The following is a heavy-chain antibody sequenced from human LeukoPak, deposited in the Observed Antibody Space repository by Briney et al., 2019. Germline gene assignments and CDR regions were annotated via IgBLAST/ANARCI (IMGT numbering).Heavy chain of an antibody. CDR2: IYYSGST. V-gene: IGHV4-31*03. CDR1: GGSISSGGYY. J-gene: IGHJ4*02. CDR3: ARVRKWLQLGDY. D-gene: IGHD5-24*01. Sequence: SETLSLTFTVSGGSISSGGYYWSWIRQHPGKGLEWIGYIYYSGSTYYNPSLKSRVTISVDTSKNQFSLKLSSVTAADTAVYYCARVRKWLQLGDYWGQGTLVTVSS.